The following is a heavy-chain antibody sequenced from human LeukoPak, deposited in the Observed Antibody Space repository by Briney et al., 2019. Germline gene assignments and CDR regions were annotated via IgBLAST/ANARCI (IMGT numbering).Heavy chain of an antibody. J-gene: IGHJ6*02. D-gene: IGHD3-16*01. CDR1: GFTFSSYG. CDR2: ISYDGSNK. CDR3: AKDRIRLTTFGYYYYGMDV. V-gene: IGHV3-30*18. Sequence: GGSLRLSCAASGFTFSSYGMHWVRQAPGKGLKWVAVISYDGSNKYYADSVKGRFTISRDNSENTLYLQMNSLRAEDAAVYFCAKDRIRLTTFGYYYYGMDVWGQGTTATVSS.